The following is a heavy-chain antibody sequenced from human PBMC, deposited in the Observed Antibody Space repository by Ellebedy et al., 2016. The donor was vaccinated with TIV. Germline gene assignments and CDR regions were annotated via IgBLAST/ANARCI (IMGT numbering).Heavy chain of an antibody. D-gene: IGHD1-14*01. CDR2: IADHGTVQ. J-gene: IGHJ2*01. CDR1: GFTFSSHG. CDR3: AKEGAFGNWYFDL. V-gene: IGHV3-30*18. Sequence: PGGSLSLSCAASGFTFSSHGMHWVRPVPGKGPEWVAVIADHGTVQYYSDFVKGRFTISRDNSKNALWLQMNSLRFEDTAVSFCAKEGAFGNWYFDLWGRGTLVTVSS.